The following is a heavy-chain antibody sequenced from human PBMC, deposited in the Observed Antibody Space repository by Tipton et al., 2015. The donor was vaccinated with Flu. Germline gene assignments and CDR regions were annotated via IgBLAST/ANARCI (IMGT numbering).Heavy chain of an antibody. J-gene: IGHJ4*02. V-gene: IGHV4-34*01. CDR1: GGSFSGYY. D-gene: IGHD1-1*01. CDR2: INHSGTT. CDR3: ARDWHFDY. Sequence: TLSLTCAVYGGSFSGYYWSWIRQPPGKGLEWIGEINHSGTTNYGPSLKSRVTISVDTSKKQFSLKLSSVTAADTAVYYCARDWHFDYWGQGTMVTVSS.